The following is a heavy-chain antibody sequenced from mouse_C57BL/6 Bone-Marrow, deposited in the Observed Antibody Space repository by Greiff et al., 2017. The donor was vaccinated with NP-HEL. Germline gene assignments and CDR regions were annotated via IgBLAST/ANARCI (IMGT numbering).Heavy chain of an antibody. Sequence: QVQLQQSGAELARPGASVKLSCKASGYTFTSYGISWVKQRTGQGLEWIGEIYPRSGNTYYNEKFKGKATLTADKSSSTAYMGLRSLTSEDSAVYFCARAPPPGVLNGGQGNLVTVTA. V-gene: IGHV1-81*01. CDR3: ARAPPPGVLN. CDR1: GYTFTSYG. J-gene: IGHJ3*01. CDR2: IYPRSGNT.